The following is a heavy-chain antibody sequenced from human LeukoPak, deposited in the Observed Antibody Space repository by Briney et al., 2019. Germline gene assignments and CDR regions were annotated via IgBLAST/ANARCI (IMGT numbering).Heavy chain of an antibody. CDR1: GFTFSSYG. V-gene: IGHV3-74*01. CDR2: INSDGSST. Sequence: GGSLRLSCAASGFTFSSYGMHWVRQAPGKGLVWVSRINSDGSSTSYADSVKGRFTISRDNAKNTLYLQMNSLRAEDTAVYYCARDIQLVGIDYWGQGTLVTVSS. CDR3: ARDIQLVGIDY. J-gene: IGHJ4*02. D-gene: IGHD6-13*01.